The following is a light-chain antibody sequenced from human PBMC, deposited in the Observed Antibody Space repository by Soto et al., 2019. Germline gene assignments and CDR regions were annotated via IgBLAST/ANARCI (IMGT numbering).Light chain of an antibody. Sequence: QSALTQPASVSGSPGQSITISCTGTSSDVGGYDYVSWYQLHPGKAPKLMVFEVSNWPSGVSYRFSGSKSGNTASLTISGLQAEDEPDYFCSSYSISTAYLFGTGTKLTVL. CDR1: SSDVGGYDY. J-gene: IGLJ1*01. CDR3: SSYSISTAYL. V-gene: IGLV2-14*01. CDR2: EVS.